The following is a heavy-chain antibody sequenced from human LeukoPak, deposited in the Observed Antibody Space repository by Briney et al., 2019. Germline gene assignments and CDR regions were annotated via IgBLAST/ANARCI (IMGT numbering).Heavy chain of an antibody. D-gene: IGHD6-19*01. J-gene: IGHJ5*02. CDR1: GGSIRSFY. CDR2: IFYSGST. V-gene: IGHV4-59*01. Sequence: SETLSLTCIVSGGSIRSFYWSWIRQPPGKGLEWIGYIFYSGSTTYNPSLKSRVTISVDTSKNQFSLKLSSVTAADTAVYYCAGNPPSGWYKGWFDPWGQGTLVTVSS. CDR3: AGNPPSGWYKGWFDP.